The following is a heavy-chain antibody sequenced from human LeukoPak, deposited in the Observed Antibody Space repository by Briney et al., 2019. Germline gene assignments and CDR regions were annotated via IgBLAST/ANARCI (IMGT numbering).Heavy chain of an antibody. V-gene: IGHV1-2*02. Sequence: ASVKVSCKAFGYTFIGYYIHWVRQAPGQGLEWMGWFNPNSGGTYSAQKFQGRVTMTGDTSISTAYMGLSRLRSDDTAIYYCARGQGGYCSGGDCYGDNWFDPWGQGTLVTVSS. CDR3: ARGQGGYCSGGDCYGDNWFDP. J-gene: IGHJ5*02. D-gene: IGHD2-15*01. CDR2: FNPNSGGT. CDR1: GYTFIGYY.